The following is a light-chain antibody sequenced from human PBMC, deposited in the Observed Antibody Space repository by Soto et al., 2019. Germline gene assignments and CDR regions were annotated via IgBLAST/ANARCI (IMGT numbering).Light chain of an antibody. CDR1: SSDVGGYSY. V-gene: IGLV2-11*01. CDR2: DVK. J-gene: IGLJ1*01. Sequence: QSALTQPRSVSGSPGQSVTISCTGTSSDVGGYSYVSWYQQHLGKAPKLVMYDVKTRPSAIPDRFSGSKSGNTASLTISGLQAEDEADYYCFSYAGSYSFVFGSGTKVTVL. CDR3: FSYAGSYSFV.